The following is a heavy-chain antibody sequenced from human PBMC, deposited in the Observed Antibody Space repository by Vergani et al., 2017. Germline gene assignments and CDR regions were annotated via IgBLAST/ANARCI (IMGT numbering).Heavy chain of an antibody. CDR3: AKQYFVSGNYLFDY. Sequence: DVQLLESGGGLVQPGGSLRLTCAASEFTFSNYAMNWVRQAPGKGLEWVSGISGSGVSAYYTDSLKGRFTISRDNSKNMLFLQMNNLRTEDTAIYYCAKQYFVSGNYLFDYWGQGTLVTVSS. V-gene: IGHV3-23*01. CDR1: EFTFSNYA. J-gene: IGHJ4*02. CDR2: ISGSGVSA. D-gene: IGHD3-10*01.